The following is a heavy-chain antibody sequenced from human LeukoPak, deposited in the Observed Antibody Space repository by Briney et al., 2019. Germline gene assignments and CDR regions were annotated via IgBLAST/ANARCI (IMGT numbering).Heavy chain of an antibody. J-gene: IGHJ6*02. V-gene: IGHV3-30*18. D-gene: IGHD4-17*01. CDR2: ISYDGSDK. Sequence: GRSLRLSCAASGFTFSSYGMHWVRQAPGKGLEWVAVISYDGSDKYYADSVKGRFTISRDNPKSTMYLQMNSLRVEDTAVYYCAKEHGDRGYYYYGMNVWGQGTTVTVSS. CDR1: GFTFSSYG. CDR3: AKEHGDRGYYYYGMNV.